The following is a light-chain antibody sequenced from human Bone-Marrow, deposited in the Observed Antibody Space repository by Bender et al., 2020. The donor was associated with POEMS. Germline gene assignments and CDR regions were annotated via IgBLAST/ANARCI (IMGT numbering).Light chain of an antibody. CDR3: SSYTTDSTWV. Sequence: QSALTQPASVSGSPGQSITISCTGTSNDVGAYIYVSWYQHHPGKAPKLIISEVFNRPSGVSNRFSGSKSGNTASLTISGLQAEDEADYYCSSYTTDSTWVFGGGTKLTVL. V-gene: IGLV2-14*01. CDR2: EVF. J-gene: IGLJ3*02. CDR1: SNDVGAYIY.